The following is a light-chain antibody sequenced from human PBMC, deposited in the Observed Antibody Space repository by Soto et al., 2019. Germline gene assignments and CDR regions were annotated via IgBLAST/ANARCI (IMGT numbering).Light chain of an antibody. CDR3: SSYTSSSTYV. V-gene: IGLV2-14*01. Sequence: ALSQPAPGSGAPWQSIPISCTGTSKDVGGYKYFSLYQQHPGKAPKLMIYEVSNRPSGVSNRFSGSKSGNTASLTISGLQAEDEADYYCSSYTSSSTYVFGTGTRSPS. J-gene: IGLJ1*01. CDR1: SKDVGGYKY. CDR2: EVS.